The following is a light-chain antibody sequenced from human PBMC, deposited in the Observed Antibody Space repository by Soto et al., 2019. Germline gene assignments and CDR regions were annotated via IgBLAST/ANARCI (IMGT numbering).Light chain of an antibody. CDR1: QSVSTY. J-gene: IGKJ4*01. CDR2: DVS. V-gene: IGKV3-11*01. CDR3: QQRSNWPLT. Sequence: EIVLTQSPATLSLSPGERATLSCRASQSVSTYLAWYQQKPGQAPRLVINDVSNRATGIPARFSGSGSGTDLTLTISSLEPEDFAVYYCQQRSNWPLTFGGGTKVEIK.